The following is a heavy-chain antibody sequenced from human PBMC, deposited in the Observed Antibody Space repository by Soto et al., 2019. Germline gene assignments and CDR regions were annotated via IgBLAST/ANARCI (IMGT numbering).Heavy chain of an antibody. CDR2: INPNSGGT. CDR1: GYTFTGYY. Sequence: ASVKVSCKASGYTFTGYYMHWVRQAPGQGLEWMGWINPNSGGTNYAQKFQGWVTMTRDTSISTAYMELSRLRSDDTAVYYCAREENGCSSTSCYGYYYYYGMDVWGQGTTVTVSS. J-gene: IGHJ6*02. CDR3: AREENGCSSTSCYGYYYYYGMDV. D-gene: IGHD2-2*01. V-gene: IGHV1-2*04.